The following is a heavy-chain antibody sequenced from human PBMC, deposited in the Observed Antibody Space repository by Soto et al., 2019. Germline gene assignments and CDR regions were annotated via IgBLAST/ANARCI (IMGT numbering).Heavy chain of an antibody. CDR2: INHSGST. V-gene: IGHV4-34*01. CDR3: ARGALLYDFWSGYSNWFDP. J-gene: IGHJ5*02. CDR1: GGSFSGYY. D-gene: IGHD3-3*01. Sequence: PSETLSLTCAVYGGSFSGYYWSWIRQPPGKGLEWIGEINHSGSTNYNPSLKSRVTISVDTSKNQFSLKLSSVTAADTAVYYCARGALLYDFWSGYSNWFDPWGQGTLVTVS.